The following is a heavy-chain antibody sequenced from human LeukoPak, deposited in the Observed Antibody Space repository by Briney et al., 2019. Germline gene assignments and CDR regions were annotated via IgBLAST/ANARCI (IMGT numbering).Heavy chain of an antibody. V-gene: IGHV3-23*01. J-gene: IGHJ4*02. CDR2: ISGSGGST. CDR3: ARDSRYSSSWCSDY. Sequence: PGGSLRLSCAASGFTFSSYAMSWVRQAPGKGLEWVSAISGSGGSTYYADSVKGRFTISRDNAKNSLYLQMNSLRAEDTAVYYCARDSRYSSSWCSDYWGQGTLVTVSS. D-gene: IGHD6-13*01. CDR1: GFTFSSYA.